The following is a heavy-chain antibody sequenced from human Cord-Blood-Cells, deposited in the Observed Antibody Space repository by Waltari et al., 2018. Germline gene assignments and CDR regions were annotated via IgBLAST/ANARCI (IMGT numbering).Heavy chain of an antibody. CDR1: GYTFTGYY. CDR2: INPNSGGT. J-gene: IGHJ3*02. V-gene: IGHV1-2*02. Sequence: QVQLVQSGAEVKKPGASVKVSCKASGYTFTGYYMHWVRQAPGQGLEWTGWINPNSGGTNDAQKFKGRVTMTRDTSISTAYMELSRLRSDDTAVYYCARDPFDSSGYYGAFDIWGQGTMVTVSS. D-gene: IGHD3-22*01. CDR3: ARDPFDSSGYYGAFDI.